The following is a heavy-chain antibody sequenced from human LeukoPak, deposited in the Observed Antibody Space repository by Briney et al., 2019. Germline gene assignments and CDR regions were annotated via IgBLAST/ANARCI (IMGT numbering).Heavy chain of an antibody. J-gene: IGHJ3*02. CDR3: AKDRDSRDCYKDAFDI. D-gene: IGHD6-13*01. V-gene: IGHV3-23*01. Sequence: GGSLRLSCAASGFTFTSYAMRWVRQAPGKGLEWVSAITASGDTKYVAASVKGQFTISRDNSKNTLYLHLSSLRAEDTAIYYWAKDRDSRDCYKDAFDICGQEAMGTVSS. CDR2: ITASGDTK. CDR1: GFTFTSYA.